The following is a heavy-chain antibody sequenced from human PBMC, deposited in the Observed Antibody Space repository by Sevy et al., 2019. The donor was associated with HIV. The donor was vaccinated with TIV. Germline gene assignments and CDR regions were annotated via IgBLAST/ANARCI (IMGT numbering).Heavy chain of an antibody. CDR2: IWNDGSNK. CDR1: GFTFSNYG. D-gene: IGHD3-22*01. J-gene: IGHJ4*02. V-gene: IGHV3-33*01. CDR3: ARGGDFNDRSAKRDFDY. Sequence: GGYLRLSCAASGFTFSNYGMHWVRQAPGKGLEWVAVIWNDGSNKYYADSVKGRFTISRDNSKNTLYLQMNGLRAEDTAVYFCARGGDFNDRSAKRDFDYWGQGTLVTVSS.